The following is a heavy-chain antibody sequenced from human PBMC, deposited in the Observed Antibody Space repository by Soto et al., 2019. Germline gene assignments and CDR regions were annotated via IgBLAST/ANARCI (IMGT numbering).Heavy chain of an antibody. CDR1: GCNFSNYW. D-gene: IGHD3-22*01. CDR2: INSDGSGT. J-gene: IGHJ6*02. V-gene: IGHV3-74*01. Sequence: GGSQRLPCAASGCNFSNYWIHCVRQAPGRGLVWVSRINSDGSGTSYADSAKGRLAISRDTAKNTVYLQMNSLRVEDTAVYYCARDRVYYDSSGYYQDYGMDVWGQGTTVTVSS. CDR3: ARDRVYYDSSGYYQDYGMDV.